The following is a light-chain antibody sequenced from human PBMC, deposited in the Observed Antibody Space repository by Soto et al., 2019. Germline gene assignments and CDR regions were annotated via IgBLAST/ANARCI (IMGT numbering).Light chain of an antibody. CDR1: QSVSSN. CDR2: SAS. V-gene: IGKV3-15*01. J-gene: IGKJ4*01. CDR3: QQYSKWPLT. Sequence: EIVMTQSPATLSVSPWEIATLSCRASQSVSSNLAWHQQKSGQAPRLLIYSASTRATGIPARFSGSGSGTEFILTISSLQSEDFAVYYCQQYSKWPLTFGGGTKVDIK.